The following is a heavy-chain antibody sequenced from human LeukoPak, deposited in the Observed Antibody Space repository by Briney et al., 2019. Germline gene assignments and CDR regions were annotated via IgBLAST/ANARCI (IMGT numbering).Heavy chain of an antibody. J-gene: IGHJ4*02. CDR2: IYYSGST. Sequence: SETLSLTCAVYGGSFSGFYWSWIRHVPGKGLEWIGYIYYSGSTNYNPSLKSRVTISVDTSKNQFSLRLSSVTAADTAVYYCARVTGYMIEDYFDYWGQGTLVTVSS. D-gene: IGHD3-22*01. CDR3: ARVTGYMIEDYFDY. V-gene: IGHV4-59*01. CDR1: GGSFSGFY.